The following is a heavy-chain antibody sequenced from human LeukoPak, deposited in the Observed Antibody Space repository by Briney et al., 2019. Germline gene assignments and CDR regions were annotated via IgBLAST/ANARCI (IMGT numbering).Heavy chain of an antibody. CDR2: MNPNSGNT. V-gene: IGHV1-8*01. Sequence: ASVNVSCTASGYTFTSYDINWVRQAPGQGLEWMGWMNPNSGNTGYAQKFQGRVTMTRNTSISTAYMELSSLRSEDTAVFYCAREGTSGFDVWGQGTTVTVSS. J-gene: IGHJ6*02. CDR1: GYTFTSYD. CDR3: AREGTSGFDV. D-gene: IGHD3-10*01.